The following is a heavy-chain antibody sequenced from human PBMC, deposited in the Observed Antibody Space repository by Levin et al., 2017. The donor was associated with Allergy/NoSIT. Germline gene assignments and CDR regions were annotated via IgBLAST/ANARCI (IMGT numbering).Heavy chain of an antibody. V-gene: IGHV4-61*01. D-gene: IGHD3-22*01. CDR3: ARVTYYYDSSGYSKGHWFDP. Sequence: PGGSLRLSCTVSGGSVSSGSYYWSWIRQPPGKGLEWIGYIYYSGSTNYNPSLKSRVTISVDTSKNQFSLKLSSVTAADTAVYYCARVTYYYDSSGYSKGHWFDPWGQGTLVTVSS. CDR1: GGSVSSGSYY. CDR2: IYYSGST. J-gene: IGHJ5*02.